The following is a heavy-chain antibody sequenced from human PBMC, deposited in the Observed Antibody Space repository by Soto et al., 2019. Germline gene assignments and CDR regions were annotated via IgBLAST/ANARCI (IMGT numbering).Heavy chain of an antibody. CDR1: GFTFRRDW. CDR3: SGGVGDAV. CDR2: TNPDGSEK. J-gene: IGHJ4*02. Sequence: EEQLVESGGGLVQPGGSLRLSCAVSGFTFRRDWMNWVRQAPGKGLEGVAHTNPDGSEKYYVDSVKGRFTIFRDNAKNSRYLQMNSLRAEDTAVYYCSGGVGDAVWGQGTLVTVSS. D-gene: IGHD1-26*01. V-gene: IGHV3-7*04.